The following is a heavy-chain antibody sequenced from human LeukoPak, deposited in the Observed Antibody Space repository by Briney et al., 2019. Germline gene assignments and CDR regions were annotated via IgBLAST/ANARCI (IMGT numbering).Heavy chain of an antibody. Sequence: SETLSLTCTVSGGSISSYYWSWIRQPPGKGLEWIGEINHSGSTNYNPSLKSRVTISVDTSKNQFSLKLSSVTAADTAVYYCARRVGGLWFGELARYFDYWGQGTLVTVSS. CDR1: GGSISSYY. J-gene: IGHJ4*02. D-gene: IGHD3-10*01. CDR2: INHSGST. CDR3: ARRVGGLWFGELARYFDY. V-gene: IGHV4-34*01.